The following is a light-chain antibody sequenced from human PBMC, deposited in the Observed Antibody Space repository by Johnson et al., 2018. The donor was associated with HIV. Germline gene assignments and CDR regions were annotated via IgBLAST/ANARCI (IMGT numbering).Light chain of an antibody. CDR2: DNN. V-gene: IGLV1-51*01. CDR3: GTWDSSLRQGV. Sequence: QSVLTQPPSVSAAPGQKVTISCSGSSSNIGNNYVSWYQQLPGTAPKLLIYDNNKRPPGIPDRFSGSKSGTSATLGITGLQTGEEADDYCGTWDSSLRQGVFGTGTKVTVL. J-gene: IGLJ1*01. CDR1: SSNIGNNY.